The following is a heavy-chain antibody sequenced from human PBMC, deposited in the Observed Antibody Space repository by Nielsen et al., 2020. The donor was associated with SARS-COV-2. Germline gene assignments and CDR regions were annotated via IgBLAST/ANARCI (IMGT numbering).Heavy chain of an antibody. J-gene: IGHJ4*02. D-gene: IGHD3-10*01. CDR3: AREFRDYGSGSYYGY. CDR2: INTNTGNP. Sequence: WVRQAPGQGLEWMGWINTNTGNPTCAQGFTGRFVFSLDTSASTAYLQISSLKAEDTAVYYCAREFRDYGSGSYYGYWGQGTLVTVSS. V-gene: IGHV7-4-1*02.